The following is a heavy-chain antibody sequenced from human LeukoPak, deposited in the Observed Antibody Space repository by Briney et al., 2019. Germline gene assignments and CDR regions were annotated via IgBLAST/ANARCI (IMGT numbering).Heavy chain of an antibody. CDR2: INPSGGST. J-gene: IGHJ5*02. D-gene: IGHD6-19*01. Sequence: GASVKVSCKASGYTFTSYYMHWVRQAPGQGLEWMGIINPSGGSTSYAQKFQGRVTMIRDMSTSTVYMELSSLRSEDTAVYYCARVSSSGWYRFDPWGQGTLVTVSS. V-gene: IGHV1-46*01. CDR1: GYTFTSYY. CDR3: ARVSSSGWYRFDP.